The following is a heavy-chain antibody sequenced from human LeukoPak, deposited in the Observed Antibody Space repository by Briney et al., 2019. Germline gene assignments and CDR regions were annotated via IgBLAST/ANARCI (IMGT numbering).Heavy chain of an antibody. Sequence: PSETLSLTCTVSGGSIITYYWSWIRQPPGKGLEWIGYIYYSGSTNYNPSLKSRVTISVDTSKNQFSLKLSSVTAADTAVYYCAGIHLGELSSINWFDPWGQGTLVTVSS. CDR3: AGIHLGELSSINWFDP. D-gene: IGHD3-16*02. V-gene: IGHV4-59*01. J-gene: IGHJ5*02. CDR2: IYYSGST. CDR1: GGSIITYY.